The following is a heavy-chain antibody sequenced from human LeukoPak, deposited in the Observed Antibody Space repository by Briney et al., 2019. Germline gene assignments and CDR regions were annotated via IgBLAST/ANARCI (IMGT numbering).Heavy chain of an antibody. CDR2: LSGDGFTK. Sequence: GGSLRLSCAASGFNFCDYAMAWVRQAPGKGLEWVPSLSGDGFTKYYADSVKGRFTVSRDNSRNTVSLQMDSLGGEDTAIFFCAKYSTMRQVHGPLDHWGQGTLVAVSS. J-gene: IGHJ4*02. D-gene: IGHD3-22*01. CDR1: GFNFCDYA. V-gene: IGHV3-23*01. CDR3: AKYSTMRQVHGPLDH.